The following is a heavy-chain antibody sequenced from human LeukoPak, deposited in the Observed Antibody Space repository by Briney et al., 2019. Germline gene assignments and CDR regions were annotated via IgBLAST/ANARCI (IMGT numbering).Heavy chain of an antibody. CDR3: AKGWPATWAHFDY. Sequence: GGSLRLSCAASGFTVSSNYMSWVRQAPGKGLEWVSVIYSGGGTNYADSVKGRFTISRDNSKKTLYLQMNSLRAEDTAVYYCAKGWPATWAHFDYWGQGTLVTVSS. CDR2: IYSGGGT. CDR1: GFTVSSNY. D-gene: IGHD7-27*01. V-gene: IGHV3-66*02. J-gene: IGHJ4*02.